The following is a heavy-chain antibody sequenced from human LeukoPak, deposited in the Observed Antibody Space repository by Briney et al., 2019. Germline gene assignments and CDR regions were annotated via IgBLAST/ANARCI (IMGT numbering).Heavy chain of an antibody. J-gene: IGHJ4*02. CDR1: GYTFTSYS. Sequence: ASVKVSCKASGYTFTSYSMDWVRQAPGQGLEWMGIINPSGGSTSYAQKFQGRITLTRDTSTSTVYMELSSLISEDTAVYYCARDYLGYYFDYWGQGTLVTVSS. CDR2: INPSGGST. V-gene: IGHV1-46*01. CDR3: ARDYLGYYFDY. D-gene: IGHD1-26*01.